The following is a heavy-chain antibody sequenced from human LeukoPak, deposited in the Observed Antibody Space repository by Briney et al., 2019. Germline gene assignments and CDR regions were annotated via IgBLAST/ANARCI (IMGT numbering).Heavy chain of an antibody. J-gene: IGHJ4*02. CDR2: ISSSGSTI. Sequence: PGRTLRLSCASSGFIFSDDYMSWIREARGRGLEWVSYISSSGSTIYYADSVKGRFTISRDNAKKPLYLQVNSLRAEGTGVYFCASDLRGPVVASLWGQGTLVTVSS. D-gene: IGHD2-15*01. CDR3: ASDLRGPVVASL. V-gene: IGHV3-11*01. CDR1: GFIFSDDY.